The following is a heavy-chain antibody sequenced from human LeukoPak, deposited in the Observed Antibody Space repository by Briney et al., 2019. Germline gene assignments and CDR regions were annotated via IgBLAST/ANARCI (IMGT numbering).Heavy chain of an antibody. CDR1: GGSFSGYY. Sequence: SETLSLTCAVYGGSFSGYYWSWIRQPPGKGLEWIGEINHSGSTNYNPSLKGRVTISLDTSKNQFSLKLSSLTAADTAVYYCARDLDGDIDYWGQGTLVTVSS. J-gene: IGHJ4*02. CDR2: INHSGST. CDR3: ARDLDGDIDY. D-gene: IGHD1-1*01. V-gene: IGHV4-34*01.